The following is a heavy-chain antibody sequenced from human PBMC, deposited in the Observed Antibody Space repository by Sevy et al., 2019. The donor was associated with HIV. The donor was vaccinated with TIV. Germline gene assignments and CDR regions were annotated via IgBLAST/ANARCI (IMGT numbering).Heavy chain of an antibody. V-gene: IGHV4-59*01. Sequence: SETLSLTCTVSGGSISDNYWTWIRQPPGKGLEWIGDIYYSGTTDYNPSPKSRLTMSVDTSKNQFSLRLSSVTAADTAIYCCAKTHGVKLQFLEDKWFDPWGQGTLVTVSS. CDR1: GGSISDNY. D-gene: IGHD3-3*01. CDR2: IYYSGTT. CDR3: AKTHGVKLQFLEDKWFDP. J-gene: IGHJ5*01.